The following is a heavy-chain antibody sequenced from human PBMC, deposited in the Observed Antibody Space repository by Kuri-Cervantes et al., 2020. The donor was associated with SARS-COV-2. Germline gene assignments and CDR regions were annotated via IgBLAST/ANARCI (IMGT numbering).Heavy chain of an antibody. Sequence: SQTLSLTCAVSGYSISSSNWWGWIRQPPGKGLAWIGYIYYSGSTYYNPSLKSRVTMSVDTSMTQFSLKLSSVTAADTAVYYCARANGDYQIEIDYYYYYYMDVWGKGTTVTVSS. D-gene: IGHD4-17*01. CDR1: GYSISSSNW. CDR2: IYYSGST. J-gene: IGHJ6*03. V-gene: IGHV4-28*03. CDR3: ARANGDYQIEIDYYYYYYMDV.